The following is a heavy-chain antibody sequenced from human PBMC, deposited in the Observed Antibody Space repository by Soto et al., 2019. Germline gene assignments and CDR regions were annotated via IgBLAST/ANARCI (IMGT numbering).Heavy chain of an antibody. Sequence: QVQLVESGGGLVKPGGSLRLSCAASGFTFSDYYMSWIRQAPGKGLEWVSYISSSGSTIYYADSVKGRFTISRDNAKNSLYLQMNSLRAEDTAVYYCARDLDLYSKPLDYYCYGMDVWGQGTTVTVSS. CDR2: ISSSGSTI. CDR3: ARDLDLYSKPLDYYCYGMDV. J-gene: IGHJ6*02. V-gene: IGHV3-11*01. D-gene: IGHD4-4*01. CDR1: GFTFSDYY.